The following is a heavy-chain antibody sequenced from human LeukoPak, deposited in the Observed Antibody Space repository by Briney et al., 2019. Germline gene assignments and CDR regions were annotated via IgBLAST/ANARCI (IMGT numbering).Heavy chain of an antibody. CDR2: ISYDSNYR. CDR1: GFTFSRYP. V-gene: IGHV3-30*01. Sequence: GRSLRLSCAASGFTFSRYPMHWVRQAPGKGLVWLAVISYDSNYRYYADSVKGRFTISRGNSNNTLYLQIDGLRPEDTAMYFCARDRRYYFDFWGQGTLVTVSS. J-gene: IGHJ4*02. CDR3: ARDRRYYFDF.